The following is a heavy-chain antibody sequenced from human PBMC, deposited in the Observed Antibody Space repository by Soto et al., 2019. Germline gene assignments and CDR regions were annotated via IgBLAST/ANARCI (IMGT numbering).Heavy chain of an antibody. CDR1: GGSISSSSYY. J-gene: IGHJ6*02. CDR2: IYYSGST. CDR3: ARQQSSNYYGSGSYYVTRYYYYGMDV. D-gene: IGHD3-10*01. V-gene: IGHV4-39*01. Sequence: QLQLQESGPGLVKPSETLSLTCTVSGGSISSSSYYWGWIRQPPGKGLEWIGSIYYSGSTYYNPSLKSRVTICVETSKNQFSLKLSSVTAADTAVYYCARQQSSNYYGSGSYYVTRYYYYGMDVWGQGTTVTVSS.